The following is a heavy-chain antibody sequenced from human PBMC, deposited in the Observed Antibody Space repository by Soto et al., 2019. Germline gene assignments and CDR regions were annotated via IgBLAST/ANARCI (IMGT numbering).Heavy chain of an antibody. D-gene: IGHD6-6*01. J-gene: IGHJ4*02. CDR2: MNPNSGNT. CDR3: SRTSRIAAPKRGYYFDY. CDR1: GYTFTSYD. Sequence: QVQLVQSGAEVKKPGASVKVSCKASGYTFTSYDINWVRQATGQGLEWMGWMNPNSGNTGYAQKFKGRDTMTRKTAISTAYKELSSLRSEDTAVYYCSRTSRIAAPKRGYYFDYWGQGTLVTVSS. V-gene: IGHV1-8*01.